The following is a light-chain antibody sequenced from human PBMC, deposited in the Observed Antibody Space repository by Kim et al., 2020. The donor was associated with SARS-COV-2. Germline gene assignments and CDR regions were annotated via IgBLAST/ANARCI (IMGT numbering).Light chain of an antibody. CDR2: GAS. CDR1: QDIRNG. V-gene: IGKV1-17*01. Sequence: ASVGDSGTITCRASQDIRNGLVWYQQKPGRAPKRLIYGASSLQSGVTSWISGSGSGTEVTLTISSLQPEDVATYFCLQHNTYPITFGQGTRLEIK. J-gene: IGKJ5*01. CDR3: LQHNTYPIT.